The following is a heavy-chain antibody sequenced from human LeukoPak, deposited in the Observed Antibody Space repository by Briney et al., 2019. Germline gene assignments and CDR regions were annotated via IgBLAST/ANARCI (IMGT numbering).Heavy chain of an antibody. CDR2: ISGSGGST. CDR1: GFTFSSYA. V-gene: IGHV3-23*01. CDR3: AKSPPSLMVYDYYYYYMDV. J-gene: IGHJ6*03. D-gene: IGHD2-8*01. Sequence: PGGSLRLSCAASGFTFSSYAMSWVRQAPGKGLQWVSVISGSGGSTYYADSVKGRLTISRDNSKNTLYLQMNSLRAEDTAVYYCAKSPPSLMVYDYYYYYMDVWGKGATVTVSS.